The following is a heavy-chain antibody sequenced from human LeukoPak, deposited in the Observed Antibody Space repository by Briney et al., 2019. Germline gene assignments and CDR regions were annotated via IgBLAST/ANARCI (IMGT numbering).Heavy chain of an antibody. CDR2: INPSGGST. V-gene: IGHV1-46*01. CDR3: ARADTPAAAGTH. Sequence: GASVKVSCKASGYTFTSYYMHWVRQAPGQGLEWMGIINPSGGSTSYAQKFQGRVTITRNTSTSTVYMELSSLRSEDTAVYYCARADTPAAAGTHWGQGTLVTVSS. D-gene: IGHD6-13*01. J-gene: IGHJ4*02. CDR1: GYTFTSYY.